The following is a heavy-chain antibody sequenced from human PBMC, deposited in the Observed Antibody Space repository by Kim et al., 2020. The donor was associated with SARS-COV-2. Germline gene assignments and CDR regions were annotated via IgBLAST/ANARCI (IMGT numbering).Heavy chain of an antibody. CDR1: GDSVSNDTTA. V-gene: IGHV6-1*01. CDR3: ARSATHLVVVTAIGWFDT. Sequence: SQTLSLTCAISGDSVSNDTTAWNWIRQSPSRGLEWLGRTYYMSRWHFDYGNSVKSRMTINIETSKNQFSLHLNSVTPEDTAMYYCARSATHLVVVTAIGWFDTWGQGTLVTVSS. CDR2: TYYMSRWHF. D-gene: IGHD2-21*02. J-gene: IGHJ5*02.